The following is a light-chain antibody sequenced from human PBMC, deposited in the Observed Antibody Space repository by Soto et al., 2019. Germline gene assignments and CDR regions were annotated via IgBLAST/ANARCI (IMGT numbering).Light chain of an antibody. J-gene: IGLJ1*01. CDR2: EVS. CDR3: SSYAGSNNYV. CDR1: SSDVGGYNY. V-gene: IGLV2-8*01. Sequence: LTQPLSVSESPGQSVTISCTGTSSDVGGYNYVSWYQQHPGKAPKLMIYEVSKRPSGVPDRFSGSKSGNTASLTVSGLQAEDEADYYCSSYAGSNNYVFGTGTKVTVL.